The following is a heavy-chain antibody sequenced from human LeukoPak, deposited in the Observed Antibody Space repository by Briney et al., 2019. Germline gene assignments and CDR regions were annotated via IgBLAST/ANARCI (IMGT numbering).Heavy chain of an antibody. V-gene: IGHV3-30*04. CDR2: ISYDGSDE. J-gene: IGHJ4*02. CDR1: GLAFSSYS. D-gene: IGHD3-3*01. Sequence: GGSLRLSCVATGLAFSSYSMHWVRQAPGKGLEWVGVISYDGSDEYYTDSVKGRFTISRDNSKNTVYLQMNSLRADDTAVYYCARDFTPEWFDIHWGQGTLVTVS. CDR3: ARDFTPEWFDIH.